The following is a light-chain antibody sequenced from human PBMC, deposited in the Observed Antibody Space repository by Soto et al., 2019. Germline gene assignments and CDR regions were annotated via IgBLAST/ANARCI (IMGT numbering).Light chain of an antibody. J-gene: IGLJ7*01. CDR1: RNYNL. CDR2: AND. Sequence: QSVLTQPASVSGSPGQSITISCTGTRNYNLVSWFQLHPGEAPKLLIYANDQRPSGVSDRFSGSKSATSASLAISGLQSEDEADYYCAVWDDNLKGLFGGGTQLTVL. V-gene: IGLV2-14*02. CDR3: AVWDDNLKGL.